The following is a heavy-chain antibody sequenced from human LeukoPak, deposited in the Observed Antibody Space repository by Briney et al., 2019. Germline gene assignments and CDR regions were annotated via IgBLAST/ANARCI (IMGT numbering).Heavy chain of an antibody. Sequence: SETLSLTCTVSGGSITSYYWSWIRQPPGKGLEWIGYIYYSGSTNYNPSLKSRVTISVDTSKNQFSLKLSSVTAADTAVYYCARQTMVRGVDYWGQGTLVTVSS. CDR1: GGSITSYY. V-gene: IGHV4-59*01. CDR2: IYYSGST. D-gene: IGHD3-10*01. J-gene: IGHJ4*02. CDR3: ARQTMVRGVDY.